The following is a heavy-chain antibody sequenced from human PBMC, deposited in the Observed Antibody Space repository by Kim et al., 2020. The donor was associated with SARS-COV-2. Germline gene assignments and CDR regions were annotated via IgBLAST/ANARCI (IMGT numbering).Heavy chain of an antibody. J-gene: IGHJ4*02. CDR1: GFTFSSYA. V-gene: IGHV3-23*03. CDR2: IYSGGSST. Sequence: GGSLRLSCAASGFTFSSYAMSWVRQAPGKGLEWVSVIYSGGSSTYYADSVKGRFSISRDNSKNTMYLQMNSLRAEDTAVYYCAKREYYFDYWGQGTLVTVSS. CDR3: AKREYYFDY.